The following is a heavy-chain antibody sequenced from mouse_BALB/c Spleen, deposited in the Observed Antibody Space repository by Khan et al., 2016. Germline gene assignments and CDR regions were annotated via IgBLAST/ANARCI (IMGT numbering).Heavy chain of an antibody. CDR3: ARRGGTTSRAMDY. D-gene: IGHD2-14*01. J-gene: IGHJ4*01. CDR1: GFTFTDYY. V-gene: IGHV7-3*02. Sequence: EVELVESGGGLVQPGGSLRLSCATSGFTFTDYYMSWVRQPPGKALEWLGFIRNKANGYTTEYSASVKGRFTISRDNSQSTLYLQMNTLRAEDSATYYCARRGGTTSRAMDYWGQGTSCTVSS. CDR2: IRNKANGYTT.